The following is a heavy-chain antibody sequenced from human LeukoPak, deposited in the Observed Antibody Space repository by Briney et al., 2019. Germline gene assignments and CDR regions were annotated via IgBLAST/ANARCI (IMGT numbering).Heavy chain of an antibody. V-gene: IGHV3-7*01. Sequence: GGSLRLSCVASGFVFKNYWMSWVRQDPGKGLEWLANINYDGSEKYHVDSVKGRFTISRDNAKNSLYLQMNSLRVDDTAVYYCGKSEVTIPDSHWGQGTPVTVSS. CDR2: INYDGSEK. CDR3: GKSEVTIPDSH. CDR1: GFVFKNYW. J-gene: IGHJ4*02. D-gene: IGHD2-21*02.